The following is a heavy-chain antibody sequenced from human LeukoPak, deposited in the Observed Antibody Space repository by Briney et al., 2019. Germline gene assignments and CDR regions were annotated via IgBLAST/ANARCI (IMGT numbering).Heavy chain of an antibody. D-gene: IGHD3-10*01. CDR3: ARVPYGNYHYYYMDV. V-gene: IGHV3-53*01. CDR2: VHSIGTT. J-gene: IGHJ6*03. Sequence: PGGSLRLSCAASGFTVSSYYMSWVRQAPGKGLEWVSVVHSIGTTSYADSVKGRFTISRDNSKNTVYLQMNSLRAEDTAVYYCARVPYGNYHYYYMDVWGKGTTVTVSS. CDR1: GFTVSSYY.